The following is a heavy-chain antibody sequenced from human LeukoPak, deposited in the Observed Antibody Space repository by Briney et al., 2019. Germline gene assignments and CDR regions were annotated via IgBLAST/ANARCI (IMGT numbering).Heavy chain of an antibody. Sequence: GGSLRLSCAASGFTLSSYAMNWVRQAPGKGLEWVSGISGSGGSTYNAGSVKGRFTISRDTSKNTLYLQMNSLRVEDTAVYYCARVGGHWGQGTLVTVSS. CDR3: ARVGGH. J-gene: IGHJ4*02. V-gene: IGHV3-23*01. CDR1: GFTLSSYA. CDR2: ISGSGGST. D-gene: IGHD3-10*01.